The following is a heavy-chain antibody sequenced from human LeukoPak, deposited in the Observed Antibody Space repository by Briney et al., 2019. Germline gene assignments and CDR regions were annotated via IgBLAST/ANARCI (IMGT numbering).Heavy chain of an antibody. D-gene: IGHD4-17*01. CDR3: ARDKSGTVTPDS. CDR1: GFTFRSYG. V-gene: IGHV3-48*03. Sequence: PGGSLRLSCAASGFTFRSYGMNWVRQAPGKGLEWVSYITSSGSTIYYADSVKGRFTISRDNAKTSLYLQMNSLRAEDTAVYYCARDKSGTVTPDSWGQGTMVTVSS. J-gene: IGHJ4*02. CDR2: ITSSGSTI.